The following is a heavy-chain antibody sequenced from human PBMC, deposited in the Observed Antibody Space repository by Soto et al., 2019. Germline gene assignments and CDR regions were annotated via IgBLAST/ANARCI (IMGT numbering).Heavy chain of an antibody. Sequence: SDTLSLTCTVSGGSGSSGSYYWSWIRQPPGKGLEWIGYIYYSGSTNYNPSLTSRVTTSVDTSKNQFPLKLSSVTAADTAVYFCARDRGITIFGVVISNWFDPWGQGTLVTVS. CDR1: GGSGSSGSYY. CDR3: ARDRGITIFGVVISNWFDP. V-gene: IGHV4-61*01. CDR2: IYYSGST. J-gene: IGHJ5*02. D-gene: IGHD3-3*01.